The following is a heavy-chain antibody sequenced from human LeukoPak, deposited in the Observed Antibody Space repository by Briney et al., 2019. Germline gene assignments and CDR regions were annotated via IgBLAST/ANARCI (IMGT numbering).Heavy chain of an antibody. CDR3: AKDLSPPYYDFWSGSDY. CDR1: GFTFSSYG. CDR2: RSYDGSNK. V-gene: IGHV3-30*18. J-gene: IGHJ4*02. Sequence: GGSLRLSCAASGFTFSSYGMHWVRQAPGKGLEWVAVRSYDGSNKYYADSVKGRFTISRDNSKNTLYLQMNSLRAEDTAVYYCAKDLSPPYYDFWSGSDYWGQGTLVTVSS. D-gene: IGHD3-3*01.